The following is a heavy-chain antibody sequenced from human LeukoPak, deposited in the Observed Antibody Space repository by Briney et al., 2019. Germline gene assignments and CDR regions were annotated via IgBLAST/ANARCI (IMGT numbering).Heavy chain of an antibody. V-gene: IGHV3-48*02. D-gene: IGHD3-10*01. CDR2: ISSSSDLM. J-gene: IGHJ4*02. CDR3: ARVLRGLYNLGD. CDR1: GFSLSISG. Sequence: GGSLRLSCAASGFSLSISGMNWVRQAPGKGLEWVSYISSSSDLMSYVDSVKGRFTVSRDNAKNSLFLQMNSLRDEDTAVYYCARVLRGLYNLGDWGQGTLVTVSS.